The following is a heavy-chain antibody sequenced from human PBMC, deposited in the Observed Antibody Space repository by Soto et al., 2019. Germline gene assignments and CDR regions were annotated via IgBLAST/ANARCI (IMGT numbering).Heavy chain of an antibody. V-gene: IGHV4-59*08. CDR1: GGSMIRYY. Sequence: QVRLQESGPGLVKPSETLSLTCTVSGGSMIRYYWSWIRQPPGRVLEWIGFIYYAGRTKYNPSLNSRVTISVDTSKNQFPLTVTSVTAAYTAVYYWARRIVATKTFDYWGQGTLFTFSS. J-gene: IGHJ4*02. CDR2: IYYAGRT. D-gene: IGHD5-12*01. CDR3: ARRIVATKTFDY.